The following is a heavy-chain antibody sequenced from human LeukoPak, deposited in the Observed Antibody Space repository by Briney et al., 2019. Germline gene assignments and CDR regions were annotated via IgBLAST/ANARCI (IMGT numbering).Heavy chain of an antibody. CDR3: AKHRYPEYSYYMDV. D-gene: IGHD3-16*02. V-gene: IGHV3-23*01. J-gene: IGHJ6*03. CDR2: VSGSGRST. Sequence: GGSLRLSFAGSGFTFSSYAMSWVRQAPGKGLEWVSAVSGSGRSTYYADSVKGRFTISRDNSKNTLYLQMNSLRAEDTAVYYCAKHRYPEYSYYMDVWGKGTTVTVSS. CDR1: GFTFSSYA.